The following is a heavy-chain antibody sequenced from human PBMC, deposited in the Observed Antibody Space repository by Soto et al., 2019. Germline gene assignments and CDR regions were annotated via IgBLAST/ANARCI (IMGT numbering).Heavy chain of an antibody. Sequence: SETLSLTCAVSGGSISRSNWWSWVRQPPGKGLEWIGEIYHSGSTNYNPSLKSRVTISVDKSKNQFSLKLSSVTAADTAVYYCARDLWFGDLSWWFDPWGQGTLVT. CDR1: GGSISRSNW. V-gene: IGHV4-4*02. J-gene: IGHJ5*02. CDR2: IYHSGST. D-gene: IGHD3-10*01. CDR3: ARDLWFGDLSWWFDP.